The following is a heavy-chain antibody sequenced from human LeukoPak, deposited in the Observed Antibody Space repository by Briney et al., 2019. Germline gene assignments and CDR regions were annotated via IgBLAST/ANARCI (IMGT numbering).Heavy chain of an antibody. CDR2: INHSGST. J-gene: IGHJ5*02. CDR1: GGSFSGYY. Sequence: SETLSLTCAVYGGSFSGYYWSWIRQPPGKGLEWIGEINHSGSTNYNPSLKSRVTISVDTSKNQFSLELSSVTAADTAVYYCARGRAAAGPWGQGALVTVSS. V-gene: IGHV4-34*01. CDR3: ARGRAAAGP. D-gene: IGHD6-13*01.